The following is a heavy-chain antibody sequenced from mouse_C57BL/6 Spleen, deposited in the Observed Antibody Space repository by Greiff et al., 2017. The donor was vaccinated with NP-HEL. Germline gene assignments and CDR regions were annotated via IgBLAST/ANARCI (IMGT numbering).Heavy chain of an antibody. CDR1: GYTFTSYD. Sequence: QVHVKQSGPELVKPGASVKLSCKASGYTFTSYDINWVKQRPGQGLEWIGWIYPRDGSTKYNEKFKGKATLTVDTSSSTAYMELHSLTSEDSAVYFCARRLIITTVVPFDYWGQGTTLTVSS. CDR3: ARRLIITTVVPFDY. CDR2: IYPRDGST. J-gene: IGHJ2*01. V-gene: IGHV1-85*01. D-gene: IGHD1-1*01.